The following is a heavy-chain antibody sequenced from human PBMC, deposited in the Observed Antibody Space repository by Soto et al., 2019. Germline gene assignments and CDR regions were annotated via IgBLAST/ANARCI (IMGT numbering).Heavy chain of an antibody. CDR2: IYYSGST. Sequence: PSETLSLTCTVSGGSICSYYWSWIRQPPGKGLEWIGYIYYSGSTNYNPSLKSRVTISVDTSKNQFSLKLSSVTAADTAVYYCARLRYYYDSSGYPPKDGWYGMDVWGQGTTVTVSS. D-gene: IGHD3-22*01. J-gene: IGHJ6*02. CDR1: GGSICSYY. CDR3: ARLRYYYDSSGYPPKDGWYGMDV. V-gene: IGHV4-59*08.